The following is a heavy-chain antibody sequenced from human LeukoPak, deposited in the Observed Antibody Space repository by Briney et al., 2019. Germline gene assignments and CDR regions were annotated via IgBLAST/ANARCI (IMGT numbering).Heavy chain of an antibody. CDR1: GYTFTGYY. V-gene: IGHV1-2*02. CDR3: ARTPQYGSGSYYNWFDP. D-gene: IGHD3-10*01. J-gene: IGHJ5*02. CDR2: INTNSGGT. Sequence: GASVKVSCKASGYTFTGYYMHWVRQAPGQGLEWMGWINTNSGGTNYAQKFQGRVNMTRDTSISTAYMELSGLRSDNTAVYYCARTPQYGSGSYYNWFDPWGQGTLVTVSS.